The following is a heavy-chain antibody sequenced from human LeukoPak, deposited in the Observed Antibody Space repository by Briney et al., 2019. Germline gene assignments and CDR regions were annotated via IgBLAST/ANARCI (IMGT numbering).Heavy chain of an antibody. CDR2: IYPGDSDT. CDR3: ARRQGCSSTSCPPDS. J-gene: IGHJ4*02. CDR1: GYSFSSYW. Sequence: GESLKISCKGSGYSFSSYWIGWVRQMPGKGLEWMGIIYPGDSDTRYSPSFQGQVTMSADKSINTAYLRWSGLKASDTAMYYCARRQGCSSTSCPPDSWGQGTLVTVSS. D-gene: IGHD2-2*01. V-gene: IGHV5-51*01.